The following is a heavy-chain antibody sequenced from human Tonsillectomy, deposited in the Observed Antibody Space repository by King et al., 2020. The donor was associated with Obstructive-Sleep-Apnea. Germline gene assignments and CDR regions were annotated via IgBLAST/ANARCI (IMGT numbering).Heavy chain of an antibody. CDR2: ISYDGSNE. Sequence: GGGGGRPGGSLRLSCAASGFTFSTYGMHWVRQAPGQGLAWVAVISYDGSNEHDADSVKGRFTISRDTSKTTLYLQMNSLRAEDTAVYYCARDQQMTMVRGVIFYWGQGTLVTVSS. CDR3: ARDQQMTMVRGVIFY. V-gene: IGHV3-30*03. J-gene: IGHJ4*02. D-gene: IGHD3-10*01. CDR1: GFTFSTYG.